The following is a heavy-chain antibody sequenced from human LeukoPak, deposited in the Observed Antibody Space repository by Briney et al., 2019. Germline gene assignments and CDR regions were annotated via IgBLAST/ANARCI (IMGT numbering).Heavy chain of an antibody. Sequence: ASVKVSCKASGGTFSSYAISWVRQAPGQGLEWMGGIIPIFGTANYAQKFQGRVTITADESTSTAYMELSSLRSEDTAVYYCARPTMVRGPMDVWGKGTTVTISS. CDR3: ARPTMVRGPMDV. CDR1: GGTFSSYA. J-gene: IGHJ6*04. V-gene: IGHV1-69*01. CDR2: IIPIFGTA. D-gene: IGHD3-10*01.